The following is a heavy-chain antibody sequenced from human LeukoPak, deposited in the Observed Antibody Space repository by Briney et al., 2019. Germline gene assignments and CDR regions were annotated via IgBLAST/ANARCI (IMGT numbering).Heavy chain of an antibody. CDR1: GGSISSYY. J-gene: IGHJ3*02. D-gene: IGHD3-16*01. V-gene: IGHV4-4*07. CDR2: IYTSGST. Sequence: PSETLSLTCTVSGGSISSYYWSWIRQPAGKGLEWIGRIYTSGSTNYNPSLKSRVTMSVDTSKNQFSLKLSSVTAADTAVYYCNAGSYDYIWGSPDVAAFDIWGQGTMVTVSS. CDR3: NAGSYDYIWGSPDVAAFDI.